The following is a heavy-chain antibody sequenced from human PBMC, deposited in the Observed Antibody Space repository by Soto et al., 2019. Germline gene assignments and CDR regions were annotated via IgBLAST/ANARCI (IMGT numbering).Heavy chain of an antibody. V-gene: IGHV1-69*13. J-gene: IGHJ5*02. CDR1: GGTFSGYA. D-gene: IGHD2-15*01. Sequence: SVKVSCKASGGTFSGYAISWVRQAPGQGLEWMGGIIPIFGTANYAQKFQGRVTITADESTSTAYMELSSLRSEDTAVYYCAAQMEDIVVVVAATGWFDPWGQGTLVTVSS. CDR3: AAQMEDIVVVVAATGWFDP. CDR2: IIPIFGTA.